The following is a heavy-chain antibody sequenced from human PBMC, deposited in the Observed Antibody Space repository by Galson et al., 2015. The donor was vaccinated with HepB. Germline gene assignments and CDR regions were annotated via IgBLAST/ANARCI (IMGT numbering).Heavy chain of an antibody. V-gene: IGHV3-23*01. J-gene: IGHJ2*01. D-gene: IGHD6-6*01. CDR3: AKDVHSSSVWYFDL. CDR2: ISNSGGST. CDR1: GFTFSNYA. Sequence: SLRLSCAASGFTFSNYAMSWVRQSPGKGLEWVSGISNSGGSTYYADSVKGRFTISRDNSKNTLYLQMNSLRAGDAAVYYCAKDVHSSSVWYFDLWGRGTLVSVSS.